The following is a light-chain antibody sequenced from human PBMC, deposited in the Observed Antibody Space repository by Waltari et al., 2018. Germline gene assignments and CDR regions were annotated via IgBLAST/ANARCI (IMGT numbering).Light chain of an antibody. CDR1: SNDVGGFNY. V-gene: IGLV2-14*03. CDR2: DVS. CDR3: SSYAGSNTLEV. J-gene: IGLJ3*02. Sequence: QSALTQPASVSGSPGQSITIPCTGTSNDVGGFNYVPWYQQHPGKAPKLMIYDVSNRPSGVSNRFSGSKSGNTASLTISGLQAEDEADYYCSSYAGSNTLEVFGGGTKLTVL.